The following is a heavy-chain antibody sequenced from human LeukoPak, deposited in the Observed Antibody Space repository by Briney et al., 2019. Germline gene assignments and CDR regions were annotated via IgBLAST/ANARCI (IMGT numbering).Heavy chain of an antibody. V-gene: IGHV4-61*08. CDR3: ARMATGRIYYFDY. CDR2: IYYSGST. CDR1: GGSISSGDYY. D-gene: IGHD5-24*01. J-gene: IGHJ4*02. Sequence: PSETLSLTCTVSGGSISSGDYYWSWIRQPPGKGLEWIGYIYYSGSTNYNPSLKSRVTISVDTSKNQFSLKLSSVTAADTAVYYCARMATGRIYYFDYWGQGTLVTVSS.